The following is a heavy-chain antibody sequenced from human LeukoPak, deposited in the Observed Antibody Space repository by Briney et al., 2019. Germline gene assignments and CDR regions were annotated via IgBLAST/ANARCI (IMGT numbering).Heavy chain of an antibody. CDR2: LNPHSGDT. CDR1: GYTFTGYY. D-gene: IGHD3-10*01. J-gene: IGHJ5*02. CDR3: SRDLLMYYSGSGEST. V-gene: IGHV1-2*02. Sequence: ASVKVSCKASGYTFTGYYLHWVRPAPGQGPECMGWLNPHSGDTNYAQKFQGRVTMTRDTSISTAFMELSSLRSDDTAMYYCSRDLLMYYSGSGESTWGQGTQVTVSS.